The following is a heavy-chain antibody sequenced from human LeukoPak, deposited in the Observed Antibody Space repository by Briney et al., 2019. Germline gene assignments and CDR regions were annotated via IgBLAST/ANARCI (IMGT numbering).Heavy chain of an antibody. J-gene: IGHJ5*02. V-gene: IGHV4-30-4*01. CDR1: GDSISSDDYY. Sequence: SETLSLTCTVTGDSISSDDYYWSWIRQPPGKGLEWIGHLHHTGNTYYNPSLRSRLIVSLDTSKNQFSLELTSVTATDTAVYHCGRARKRSSVGHTYWFDPWGQGTLVTVSS. CDR2: LHHTGNT. CDR3: GRARKRSSVGHTYWFDP. D-gene: IGHD2-15*01.